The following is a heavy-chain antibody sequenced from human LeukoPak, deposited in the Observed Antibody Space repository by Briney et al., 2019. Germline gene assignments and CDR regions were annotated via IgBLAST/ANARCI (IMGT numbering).Heavy chain of an antibody. CDR1: GGTFSSYA. Sequence: SVKVSCKASGGTFSSYAISWVRQAPGQGLEWMGGIIPIFGTANYAQKFQGRVTITADKSTSTAYMELSSLRSEDTAVYYCARGEGDTAMVTPYYFDYWGQGTLVTVSS. CDR3: ARGEGDTAMVTPYYFDY. D-gene: IGHD5-18*01. CDR2: IIPIFGTA. J-gene: IGHJ4*02. V-gene: IGHV1-69*06.